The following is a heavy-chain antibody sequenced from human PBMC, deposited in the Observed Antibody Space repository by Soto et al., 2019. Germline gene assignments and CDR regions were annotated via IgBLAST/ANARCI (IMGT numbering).Heavy chain of an antibody. CDR1: GGTFSSYT. V-gene: IGHV1-69*02. Sequence: QVQLVQSGAEVKKPGSSVKVSCKASGGTFSSYTISWVRQAPGQGLEWMGRIIPILGIANYAQKFQGRVTITADKSTSTAYMELSSLRSEDTAVYYCASVLWFGKPYYMDVWGKGTTVTVSS. D-gene: IGHD3-10*01. CDR2: IIPILGIA. CDR3: ASVLWFGKPYYMDV. J-gene: IGHJ6*03.